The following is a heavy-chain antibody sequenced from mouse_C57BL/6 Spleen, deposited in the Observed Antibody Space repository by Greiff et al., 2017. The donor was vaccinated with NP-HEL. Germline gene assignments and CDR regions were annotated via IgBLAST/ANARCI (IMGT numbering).Heavy chain of an antibody. D-gene: IGHD2-3*01. CDR1: GYSITSGYY. V-gene: IGHV3-6*01. J-gene: IGHJ3*01. CDR3: AREDGYRFAY. Sequence: EVKLQESGPGLVKPSQSLSLTCSVTGYSITSGYYWNWIRQFPGNKLEWMGYISYDGSNNYNPSLKNRISITRDTSKNQFFLKLNSVTTEDTATYYCAREDGYRFAYWGQGTLVTVSA. CDR2: ISYDGSN.